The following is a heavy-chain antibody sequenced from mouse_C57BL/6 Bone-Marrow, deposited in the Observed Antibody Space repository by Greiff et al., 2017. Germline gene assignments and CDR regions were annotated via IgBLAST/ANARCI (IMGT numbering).Heavy chain of an antibody. J-gene: IGHJ4*01. CDR1: EYEFPSHD. CDR3: ARHRQLRLRRAMDY. CDR2: INSDGGST. D-gene: IGHD3-2*02. V-gene: IGHV5-2*01. Sequence: EVKLMESGGGLVQPGESLKLSCESNEYEFPSHDMSWVRKTPEKRLELVAAINSDGGSTYYPDTMERRFIISRDNTKKTLYLQMSSLRSEDTALYYCARHRQLRLRRAMDYWGQGTSVTVSS.